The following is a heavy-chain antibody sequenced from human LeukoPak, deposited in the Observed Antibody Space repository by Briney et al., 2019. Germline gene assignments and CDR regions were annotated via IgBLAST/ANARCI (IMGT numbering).Heavy chain of an antibody. CDR1: GFTFSSYS. CDR3: ARDYLYAYDY. Sequence: GGSLRLSCAASGFTFSSYSMNWVRQAPGKGLEWVSYIRGSGSAIYYADSVKGRFTMSRDNAKNSLYLQMNTLGAEDTAVYFCARDYLYAYDYWGQGTLVTVSS. J-gene: IGHJ4*02. CDR2: IRGSGSAI. D-gene: IGHD5/OR15-5a*01. V-gene: IGHV3-48*01.